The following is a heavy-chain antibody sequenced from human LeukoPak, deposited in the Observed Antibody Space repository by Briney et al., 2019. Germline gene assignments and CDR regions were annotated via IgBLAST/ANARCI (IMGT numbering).Heavy chain of an antibody. Sequence: PSETLSLTCAVYGGSISSYYWSWIRQPAGKGLEWIGRIYTSGSTNYNPSLKSRATMSVDTSKNQFSLKLSSVTAADTAVYYCARESVAGTEDYWGQGTLVTVSS. D-gene: IGHD6-19*01. J-gene: IGHJ4*02. V-gene: IGHV4-4*07. CDR3: ARESVAGTEDY. CDR1: GGSISSYY. CDR2: IYTSGST.